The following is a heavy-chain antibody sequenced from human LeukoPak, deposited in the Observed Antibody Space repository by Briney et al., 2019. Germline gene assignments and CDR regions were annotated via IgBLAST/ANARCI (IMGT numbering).Heavy chain of an antibody. Sequence: SVKVSCKASGGTFSSYAISWVRQAPGQGLEWMGGIIPIFGTANYAQKFQGRVTITADESTSTAYMGLSSLRSEDTAVYYCARDQIVVPAAMQDWGQGTLVTVSS. CDR2: IIPIFGTA. CDR1: GGTFSSYA. D-gene: IGHD2-2*01. CDR3: ARDQIVVPAAMQD. V-gene: IGHV1-69*13. J-gene: IGHJ4*02.